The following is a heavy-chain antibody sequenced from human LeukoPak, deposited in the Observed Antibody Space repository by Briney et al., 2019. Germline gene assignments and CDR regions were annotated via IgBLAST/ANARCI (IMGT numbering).Heavy chain of an antibody. CDR1: GFTFSSYW. CDR2: IKQDGSEK. D-gene: IGHD6-13*01. Sequence: GGSLRLSCAASGFTFSSYWMSWVRQAPGKGLEWVANIKQDGSEKYYVDSVKGRFTISRDNAKNSLYLQMDSLRAEDTAVYYCARLGGGHSSSWYDAFDIWGQGTMVTVSS. J-gene: IGHJ3*02. V-gene: IGHV3-7*01. CDR3: ARLGGGHSSSWYDAFDI.